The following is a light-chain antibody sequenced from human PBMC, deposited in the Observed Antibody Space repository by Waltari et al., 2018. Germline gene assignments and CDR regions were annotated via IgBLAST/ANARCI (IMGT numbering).Light chain of an antibody. CDR2: WAS. CDR3: QQYHSTPLT. Sequence: DIVMTQSPDSLAVSLGERATINCKSSQSVLYSSNNKNYLAWYQQKPGQPPKLLIYWASTRETGVPDRFRGSGSGTDFTLTISSLQAEGVAVYYCQQYHSTPLTFGGGTKVEIK. V-gene: IGKV4-1*01. CDR1: QSVLYSSNNKNY. J-gene: IGKJ4*01.